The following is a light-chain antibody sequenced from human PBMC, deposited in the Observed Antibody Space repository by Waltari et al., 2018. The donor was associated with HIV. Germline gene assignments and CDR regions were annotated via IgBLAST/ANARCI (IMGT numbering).Light chain of an antibody. CDR2: RNN. J-gene: IGLJ3*02. V-gene: IGLV1-47*01. Sequence: QSVLTQPPSASGTPGQRVTISCSGSSSNIGSNFVYWYQQLPGTAPKLLIYRNNQRLSGVPDRFSGSKSGTSASLAISGLRSEDEADYYCAAWDDSLSGQWVFGGGTKLTVL. CDR1: SSNIGSNF. CDR3: AAWDDSLSGQWV.